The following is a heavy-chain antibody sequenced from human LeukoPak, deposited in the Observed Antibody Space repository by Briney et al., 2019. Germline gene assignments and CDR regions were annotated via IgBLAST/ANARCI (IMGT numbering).Heavy chain of an antibody. Sequence: PGGSLRLSCAASGFTFSDYYMSWIRQAPGKGLEWVSYISSSGSTIYYADSVKGRFTISRDNAKNSLYLQMNSLRAEDTAVYYCARGRKAAAHRYYYMDVWGKGTTVTVSS. CDR2: ISSSGSTI. V-gene: IGHV3-11*01. J-gene: IGHJ6*03. CDR3: ARGRKAAAHRYYYMDV. D-gene: IGHD6-13*01. CDR1: GFTFSDYY.